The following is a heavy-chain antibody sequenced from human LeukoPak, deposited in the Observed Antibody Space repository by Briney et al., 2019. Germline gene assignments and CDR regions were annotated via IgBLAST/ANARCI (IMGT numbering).Heavy chain of an antibody. J-gene: IGHJ4*02. CDR3: ARAGSHWHYVY. D-gene: IGHD3-10*01. Sequence: GGSLRLSCAASGFTFRGFSMSWVRQSPTKGLEWVANIKQDGSERYYVDSVKGRFTISRDNAMNSLSLQMNNLRVEDTAVYYCARAGSHWHYVYWGQGTVVTVSS. CDR2: IKQDGSER. CDR1: GFTFRGFS. V-gene: IGHV3-7*01.